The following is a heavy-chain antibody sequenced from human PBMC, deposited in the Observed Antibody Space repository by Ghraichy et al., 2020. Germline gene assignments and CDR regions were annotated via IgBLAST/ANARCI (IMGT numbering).Heavy chain of an antibody. Sequence: ASVKVSCKASGYTFTSYGITWVRQAPGQGLEWMGWISAYNGNTNFAQKLQGRVTMTTDTSTSTAYMELRSLRSDDTAVYYYARGGPVNISWVVAAQFAYWGHGTLVTFSS. V-gene: IGHV1-18*01. J-gene: IGHJ4*01. D-gene: IGHD2-15*01. CDR3: ARGGPVNISWVVAAQFAY. CDR1: GYTFTSYG. CDR2: ISAYNGNT.